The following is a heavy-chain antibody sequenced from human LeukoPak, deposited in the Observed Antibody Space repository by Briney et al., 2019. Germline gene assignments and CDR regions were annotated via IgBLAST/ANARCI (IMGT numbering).Heavy chain of an antibody. Sequence: PGGSLRLSCAASGFTFSSYSVNWVRQAPGEGLEWISYINSGSSTINYADSVRGRFTTSRDNAKNSLFLQMNSLRAEDTAVYYCARGYCSGNSCFNLDYWGQGILVTVSS. J-gene: IGHJ4*01. CDR3: ARGYCSGNSCFNLDY. CDR2: INSGSSTI. CDR1: GFTFSSYS. V-gene: IGHV3-48*01. D-gene: IGHD2-15*01.